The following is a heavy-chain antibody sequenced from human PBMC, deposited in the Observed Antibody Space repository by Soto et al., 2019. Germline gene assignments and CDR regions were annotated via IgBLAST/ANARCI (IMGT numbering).Heavy chain of an antibody. D-gene: IGHD3-9*01. V-gene: IGHV4-4*02. CDR1: SGSIFSSNW. CDR2: IRNNGGAA. J-gene: IGHJ4*02. CDR3: ASHLVMTGTRGFDH. Sequence: QVQLQESGPGLVTPSGTLSLTCAVSSGSIFSSNWWSWVRQPPGKGLEWIGEIRNNGGAANYNPSLRSRVIISVDTSKNEFSLKLFSVTAADTAVYYCASHLVMTGTRGFDHWGLETLVTVSS.